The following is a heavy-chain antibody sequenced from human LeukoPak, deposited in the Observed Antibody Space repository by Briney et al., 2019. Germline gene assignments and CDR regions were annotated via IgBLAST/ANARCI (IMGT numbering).Heavy chain of an antibody. CDR1: GFTVSGNY. D-gene: IGHD3-22*01. V-gene: IGHV3-53*01. CDR2: IYSGGDT. Sequence: GGSLRLSCAASGFTVSGNYMNWVRQAPGKGLECVAVIYSGGDTYYADSVKGRFTISRDNAKNSLYLQMNSLRAEDTAVYYCARDRGYYYDSSGSPRVYYYYMDVWGKGTTVTVSS. CDR3: ARDRGYYYDSSGSPRVYYYYMDV. J-gene: IGHJ6*03.